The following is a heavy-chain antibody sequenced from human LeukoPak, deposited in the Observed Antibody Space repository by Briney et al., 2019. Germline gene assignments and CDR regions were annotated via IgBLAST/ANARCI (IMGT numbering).Heavy chain of an antibody. D-gene: IGHD2-21*01. Sequence: GGSLRLSCAACGLGYRSHWMRWARQAPGKGLEWVANINQDGNRVNYVNSVKGRVSISRDNANNALFLQMHSLRVEDTAIYYCATTFPYCGDGTCALGGQGAQVTVSS. V-gene: IGHV3-7*01. CDR2: INQDGNRV. J-gene: IGHJ4*02. CDR1: GLGYRSHW. CDR3: ATTFPYCGDGTCAL.